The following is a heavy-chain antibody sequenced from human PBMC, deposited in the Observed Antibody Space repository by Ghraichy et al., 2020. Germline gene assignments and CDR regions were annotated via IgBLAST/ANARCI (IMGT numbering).Heavy chain of an antibody. Sequence: ASVKVSCKASGYTFTSYAMHWVRQAPGQRLEWMGWINAGNGNTKYSQKFQGRVTITRDTSASTAYMELSSLRSEDTAVYYCARKAQWRYAEYYFDYWGQGTLVTVSS. J-gene: IGHJ4*02. CDR2: INAGNGNT. D-gene: IGHD6-19*01. CDR3: ARKAQWRYAEYYFDY. V-gene: IGHV1-3*01. CDR1: GYTFTSYA.